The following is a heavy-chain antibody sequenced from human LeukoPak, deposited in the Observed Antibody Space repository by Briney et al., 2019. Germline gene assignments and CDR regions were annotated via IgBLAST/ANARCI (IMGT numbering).Heavy chain of an antibody. Sequence: SETLSLTCTVSGVSFNAYYWSWIRQSPGKGLEWIGEVSPGGYIKCNPSLKSRVTISVDTSESQLSLRLSSVTAADTAMYYCARIRCGHTGDICYNHWAQGTLVTVSS. J-gene: IGHJ5*02. V-gene: IGHV4-34*01. CDR3: ARIRCGHTGDICYNH. D-gene: IGHD2-8*02. CDR1: GVSFNAYY. CDR2: VSPGGYI.